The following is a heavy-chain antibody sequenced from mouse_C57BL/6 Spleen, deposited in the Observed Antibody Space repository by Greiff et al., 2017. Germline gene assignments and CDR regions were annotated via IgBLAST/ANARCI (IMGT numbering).Heavy chain of an antibody. J-gene: IGHJ1*03. D-gene: IGHD1-1*01. CDR3: ARNYGSSWYFDV. V-gene: IGHV5-17*01. CDR1: GFTFSDYG. Sequence: EVKLMESGGGLVEPGGSLKLSCAASGFTFSDYGMHWVRQAPEKGLEWVAYISSGSSTIYYADTVKGRFTISRDNAKNTLLLQMSSLGSEDAAMYCCARNYGSSWYFDVWGTGTTVTVSS. CDR2: ISSGSSTI.